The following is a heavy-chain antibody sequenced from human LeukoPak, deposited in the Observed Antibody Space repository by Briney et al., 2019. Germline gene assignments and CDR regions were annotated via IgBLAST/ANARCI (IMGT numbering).Heavy chain of an antibody. CDR1: GGSFSGYY. Sequence: SETLSLTCAVYGGSFSGYYWSWIRQPPGKGLEWIGTIYYTGSTYYNRALKSRVTISVDTSKNQFSLKLSSVTAADTAVYYCARTSRSNWNDVHWDYWGQGTLVTVSS. V-gene: IGHV4-34*01. CDR2: IYYTGST. D-gene: IGHD1-20*01. J-gene: IGHJ4*02. CDR3: ARTSRSNWNDVHWDY.